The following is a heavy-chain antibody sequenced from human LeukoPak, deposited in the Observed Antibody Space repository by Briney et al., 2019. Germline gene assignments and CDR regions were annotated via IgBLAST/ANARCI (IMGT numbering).Heavy chain of an antibody. V-gene: IGHV3-72*01. CDR2: TRDKAKSYTT. D-gene: IGHD3-16*01. CDR1: GVTLRDHH. CDR3: ARDGGEGDNSAFDI. Sequence: GESLTLSCSAWGVTLRDHHVDWGRHATGKGLEGVGRTRDKAKSYTTEYAASVKGRFTISRDDSQTSVFLQMNDLKTEDTAVYFCARDGGEGDNSAFDIWGQGTVVTVSS. J-gene: IGHJ3*02.